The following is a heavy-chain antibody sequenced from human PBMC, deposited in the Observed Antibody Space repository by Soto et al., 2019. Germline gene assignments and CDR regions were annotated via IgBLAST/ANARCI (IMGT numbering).Heavy chain of an antibody. J-gene: IGHJ6*02. Sequence: ASLRLSCASSGFTVHSYSMNWVRQDPGRGLVWVVSISTSSSFIYYGDSVRGRFIISRDNAKNSLDLQMDSLRVEDTAVYYCARENKDVNKSTSISSGFHGMDVWGHGITVTVSS. CDR1: GFTVHSYS. V-gene: IGHV3-21*01. D-gene: IGHD2-2*01. CDR3: ARENKDVNKSTSISSGFHGMDV. CDR2: ISTSSSFI.